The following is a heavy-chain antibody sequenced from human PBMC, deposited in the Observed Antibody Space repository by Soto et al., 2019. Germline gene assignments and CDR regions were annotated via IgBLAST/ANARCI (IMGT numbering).Heavy chain of an antibody. D-gene: IGHD2-2*01. J-gene: IGHJ6*02. CDR3: ARDRVVVVKDDIRVYYYYGMDV. CDR2: IYSGGST. V-gene: IGHV3-53*01. Sequence: GGSLRLSCAASGFTVSSNYMSWVRQAPGKGLEWVSVIYSGGSTYYADSVKGRFTISRDNSKNTLYLQMNSLRAEDTAVYYCARDRVVVVKDDIRVYYYYGMDVWGQGTTVTVSS. CDR1: GFTVSSNY.